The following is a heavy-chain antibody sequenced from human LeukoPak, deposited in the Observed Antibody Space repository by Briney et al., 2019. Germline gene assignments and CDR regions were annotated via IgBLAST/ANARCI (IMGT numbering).Heavy chain of an antibody. J-gene: IGHJ1*01. CDR1: GYSFTTYW. D-gene: IGHD1-26*01. V-gene: IGHV5-51*01. Sequence: GESLKISCKGSGYSFTTYWIGWVRQMPGKGLEWMGITYPGDSETRYNPSFQGQVTISADKSISTAYLQWSSLKASDTAMYYCARRVHRVGSYSSHADHWGQGTLVTVSS. CDR2: TYPGDSET. CDR3: ARRVHRVGSYSSHADH.